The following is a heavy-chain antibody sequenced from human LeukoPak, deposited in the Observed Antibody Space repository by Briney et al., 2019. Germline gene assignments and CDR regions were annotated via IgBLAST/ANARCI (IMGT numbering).Heavy chain of an antibody. D-gene: IGHD3-9*01. CDR1: GGSISSGNYY. J-gene: IGHJ3*02. Sequence: SETLSLTCTVSGGSISSGNYYWSWIRKPAGKGLEWIGRIYTSGSTNYNPSLKSRVTMSVDTSKNQFSLKLSSVTAADTAVYYCARDHYDILTGFDAFDIWGQGTMVTVSS. CDR3: ARDHYDILTGFDAFDI. V-gene: IGHV4-61*02. CDR2: IYTSGST.